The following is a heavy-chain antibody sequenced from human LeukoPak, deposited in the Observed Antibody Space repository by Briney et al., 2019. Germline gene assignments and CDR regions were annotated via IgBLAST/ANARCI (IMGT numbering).Heavy chain of an antibody. D-gene: IGHD2-2*01. CDR2: IYSGGST. V-gene: IGHV3-53*01. CDR3: ARLGGVPIQYYFDY. Sequence: GGSLRLSCAASGFTVSSNYMSWVRQAPGKGLEWVSVIYSGGSTYYADSVKGRFTISRGNSKNTLYLQMNSLRAEDTAVYYCARLGGVPIQYYFDYWGQGTLVTVSS. J-gene: IGHJ4*02. CDR1: GFTVSSNY.